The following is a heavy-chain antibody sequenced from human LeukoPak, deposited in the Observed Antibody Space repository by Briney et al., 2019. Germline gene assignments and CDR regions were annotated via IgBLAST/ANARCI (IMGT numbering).Heavy chain of an antibody. CDR2: IYYSGRT. J-gene: IGHJ1*01. Sequence: PSETLSLTRSVSGDSISRSDSYWDWVRQPPGKGLEWIGTIYYSGRTYYSPSLKGRVTMSVDTSKNQFSLNLRSVTAADTATFYCARRRYFDGSGYLEWGQGTLLSVSS. V-gene: IGHV4-39*01. CDR1: GDSISRSDSY. D-gene: IGHD3-22*01. CDR3: ARRRYFDGSGYLE.